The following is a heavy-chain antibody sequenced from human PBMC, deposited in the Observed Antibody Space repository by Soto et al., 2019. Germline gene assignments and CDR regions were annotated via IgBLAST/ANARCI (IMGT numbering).Heavy chain of an antibody. V-gene: IGHV3-21*01. CDR2: ISSSSSYI. J-gene: IGHJ4*02. CDR3: ARNPYGDYAGGDY. CDR1: GFTFSSYS. D-gene: IGHD4-17*01. Sequence: EVQLVESGGGLVKPGGSLRPSCAASGFTFSSYSMNWVRQAPGKGLEWVSSISSSSSYIYYADSVKGRFTISRDNDKNSRYLQMNSLRAEDTAVYYCARNPYGDYAGGDYWGQGTLVTVSS.